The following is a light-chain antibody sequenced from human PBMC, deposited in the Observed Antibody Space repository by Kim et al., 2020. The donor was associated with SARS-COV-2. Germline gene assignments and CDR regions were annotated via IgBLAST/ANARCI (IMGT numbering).Light chain of an antibody. CDR3: QQYGSSPLT. J-gene: IGKJ4*01. CDR1: QRVISRY. CDR2: AAS. Sequence: LSAGERVTLSCRTIQRVISRYLAGYQGKPGQAPRLLIYAASTRATGIPDRFRGGGSGTDFTLTITRLEPEDFGVYYCQQYGSSPLTFGGGTKLEI. V-gene: IGKV3-20*01.